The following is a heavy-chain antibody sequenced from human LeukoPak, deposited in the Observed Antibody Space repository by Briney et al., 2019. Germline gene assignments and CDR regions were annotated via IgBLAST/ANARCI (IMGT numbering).Heavy chain of an antibody. J-gene: IGHJ1*01. CDR3: ARGGGWIQLPAGPRPYFQH. CDR2: INHSGST. Sequence: SETLSLTCAVYGGSFSDYYWSWIRQPPGKGLEWIGEINHSGSTNYNPSLKSRVTISVDTSKNQFSLKLSSVTAADTAVYYCARGGGWIQLPAGPRPYFQHWGQGTLVTVSS. V-gene: IGHV4-34*01. D-gene: IGHD5-18*01. CDR1: GGSFSDYY.